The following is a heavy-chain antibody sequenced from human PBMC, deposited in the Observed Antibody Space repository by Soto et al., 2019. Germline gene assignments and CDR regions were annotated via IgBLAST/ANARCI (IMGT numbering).Heavy chain of an antibody. V-gene: IGHV4-59*01. CDR3: AGGSSWTDH. J-gene: IGHJ4*02. D-gene: IGHD6-13*01. CDR1: GGSISTYY. CDR2: IYYSGSP. Sequence: SETLSLTCTVSGGSISTYYWTWIRQPPGKGLEWIGYIYYSGSPNYNPSLKSRVTISIDTSKNQFSLKLSSVTAADTAVYYCAGGSSWTDHWGQGTLVTVSS.